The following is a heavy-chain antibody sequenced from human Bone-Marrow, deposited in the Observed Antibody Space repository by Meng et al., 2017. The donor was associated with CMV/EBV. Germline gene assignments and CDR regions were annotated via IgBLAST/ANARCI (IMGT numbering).Heavy chain of an antibody. CDR1: GYTFTSYG. CDR3: ARDRGAGSYYNGYYYGVDV. J-gene: IGHJ6*02. CDR2: ISAYNGNT. D-gene: IGHD3-10*01. V-gene: IGHV1-18*01. Sequence: ASVKVSCKASGYTFTSYGISWVRQAPGQGLEWMGWISAYNGNTNYAQKLQGRVTMTTDTSTSTAYMELRSLRSDDTAVYYCARDRGAGSYYNGYYYGVDVWGQGTTVTVSS.